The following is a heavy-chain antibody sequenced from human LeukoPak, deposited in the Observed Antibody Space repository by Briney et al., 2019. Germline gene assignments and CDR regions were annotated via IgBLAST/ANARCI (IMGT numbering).Heavy chain of an antibody. D-gene: IGHD2-15*01. J-gene: IGHJ4*02. CDR2: ISYDGSNK. Sequence: GGSLRLSCAASGFTFSSYGMHWVRRAPGKGLEWVAVISYDGSNKYYADSVKGRFTISRDNSKNTLYLQMNSLRAEDTAVYYCAKDGGDIVVVVAATSEFFDYWGQGTLVTVSS. V-gene: IGHV3-30*18. CDR1: GFTFSSYG. CDR3: AKDGGDIVVVVAATSEFFDY.